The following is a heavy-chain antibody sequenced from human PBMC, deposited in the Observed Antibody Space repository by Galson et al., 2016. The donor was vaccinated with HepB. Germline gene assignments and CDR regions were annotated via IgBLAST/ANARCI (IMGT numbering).Heavy chain of an antibody. CDR2: IYSGGST. CDR3: ATDVLIADDELDV. D-gene: IGHD2-8*01. J-gene: IGHJ3*01. Sequence: SLRLSCAASGVTVSSNYMSWVRQAPGKGLEWVSVIYSGGSTYYADSVKGRFTISRDNAKNSLYLQMNSRRAGDTAVYYCATDVLIADDELDVWGRGTMVTVSS. V-gene: IGHV3-53*01. CDR1: GVTVSSNY.